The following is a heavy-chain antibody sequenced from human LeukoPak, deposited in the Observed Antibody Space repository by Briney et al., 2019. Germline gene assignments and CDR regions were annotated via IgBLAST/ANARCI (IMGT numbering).Heavy chain of an antibody. CDR2: IYHSGYS. CDR3: ARWNSGFGDATTDYGLDV. CDR1: GGSISSYY. V-gene: IGHV4-59*06. D-gene: IGHD3-10*01. Sequence: SETLSLTCTVSGGSISSYYWTWIRQHPGKGLEWIGYIYHSGYSNYNPSLRSRVTISVDTSKNQFSLKLSSVTAADTAVYYCARWNSGFGDATTDYGLDVWGQGATVTVSS. J-gene: IGHJ6*02.